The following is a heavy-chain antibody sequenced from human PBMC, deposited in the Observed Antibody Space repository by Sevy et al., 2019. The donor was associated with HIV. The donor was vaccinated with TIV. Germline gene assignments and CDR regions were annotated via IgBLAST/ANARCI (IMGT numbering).Heavy chain of an antibody. CDR1: GVSISSDY. J-gene: IGHJ4*02. CDR2: IYYTGST. CDR3: AKGAYYGPPDN. V-gene: IGHV4-59*01. D-gene: IGHD3-10*01. Sequence: SETLSLTCTVSGVSISSDYWSWIRQPPGKGLEWIGYIYYTGSTIYNPSLESRVSISVDTSKNQFSLRLGGVTAADTAVYYCAKGAYYGPPDNWGQGALVTVSS.